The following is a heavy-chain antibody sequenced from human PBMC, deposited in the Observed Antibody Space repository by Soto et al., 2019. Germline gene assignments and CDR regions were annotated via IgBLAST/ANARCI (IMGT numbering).Heavy chain of an antibody. V-gene: IGHV4-59*01. CDR3: ARGLTFYYDSSGYYYGAYYFDY. CDR1: GGSISSYY. J-gene: IGHJ4*02. CDR2: IYYSGST. Sequence: QVQLQESGPGLVKPSETLSLTCTVSGGSISSYYWRWIRQPPGKGLEWIGYIYYSGSTNYNPSLKSGVTSSVVTSKNQFSLKLSSVPAADTAVYDCARGLTFYYDSSGYYYGAYYFDYWGQGTLVTVSS. D-gene: IGHD3-22*01.